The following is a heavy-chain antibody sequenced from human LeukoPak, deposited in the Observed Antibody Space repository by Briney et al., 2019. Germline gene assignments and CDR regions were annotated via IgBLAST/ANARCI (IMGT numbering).Heavy chain of an antibody. CDR3: ARRSSWSFDY. CDR2: IYYSGST. V-gene: IGHV4-59*08. D-gene: IGHD6-13*01. J-gene: IGHJ4*02. Sequence: IPSETLSLTCTVSGGSISSYYWSWVRQPPGKGLEWIGCIYYSGSTNYNPSLKSRVTISVDTSKNQLSLKLSSVTAADTAVYYCARRSSWSFDYWGQGTLVTVSS. CDR1: GGSISSYY.